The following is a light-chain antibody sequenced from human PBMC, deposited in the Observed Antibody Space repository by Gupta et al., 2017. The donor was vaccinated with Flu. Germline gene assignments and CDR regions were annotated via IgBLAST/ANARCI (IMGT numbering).Light chain of an antibody. CDR1: RSDIGGYNY. V-gene: IGLV2-14*03. CDR2: DDS. J-gene: IGLJ1*01. CDR3: SSYTSSSTRLV. Sequence: QSALTQPASVSGSPGPSTTNSCTGTRSDIGGYNYVAWYQHHPGTAPKLMIYDDSNRPSGVSNRFSCSTSGNTASPNISGLQAEDEADYYCSSYTSSSTRLVFGTGTRLTVL.